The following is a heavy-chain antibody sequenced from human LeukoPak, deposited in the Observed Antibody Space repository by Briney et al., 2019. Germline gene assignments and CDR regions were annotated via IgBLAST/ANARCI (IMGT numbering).Heavy chain of an antibody. CDR2: IYSGGNT. J-gene: IGHJ4*02. CDR1: GFSVGFNY. V-gene: IGHV3-53*03. CDR3: SGGPAGRRY. Sequence: GGSLRLSCAASGFSVGFNYMTWVRQAPGKGLEWVSAIYSGGNTDYADSVKGRFTISRDNSKNTVYLQMNTLRVEDTAVYYCSGGPAGRRYWGQENLVTVSS.